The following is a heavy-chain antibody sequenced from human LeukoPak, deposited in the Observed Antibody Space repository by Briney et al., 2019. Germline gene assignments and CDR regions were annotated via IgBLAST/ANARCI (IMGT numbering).Heavy chain of an antibody. J-gene: IGHJ4*02. Sequence: GGSLRLSCAVSGFTVSRNYMSWVRRAPGKGLEWVSIIYSGGSTYYADSVKGRFTISRDNSKNTLYLQMNNLRAEDTAIYYCARAGVYCGGDCYSADYWGQGTLVTVSS. CDR2: IYSGGST. CDR1: GFTVSRNY. D-gene: IGHD2-21*02. CDR3: ARAGVYCGGDCYSADY. V-gene: IGHV3-53*01.